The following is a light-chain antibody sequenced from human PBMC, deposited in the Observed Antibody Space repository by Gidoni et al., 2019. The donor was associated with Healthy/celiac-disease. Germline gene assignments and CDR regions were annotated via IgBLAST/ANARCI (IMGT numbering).Light chain of an antibody. CDR1: SSNIGNNY. CDR2: DNN. CDR3: GTWDSSLSAWV. Sequence: QSVLTQPPSVSAAPGQKVTISCSGSSSNIGNNYVSWYQQLPGTAPKLLIYDNNTRPSGIPDRFSGSKSGTSATLGITGLQTGDEADYYCGTWDSSLSAWVFGGGTKLTVL. V-gene: IGLV1-51*01. J-gene: IGLJ3*02.